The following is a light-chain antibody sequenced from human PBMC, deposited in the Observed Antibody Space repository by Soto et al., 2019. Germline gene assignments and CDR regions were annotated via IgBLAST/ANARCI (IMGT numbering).Light chain of an antibody. CDR3: QHRANWPLT. Sequence: EVVLTQSPATLSLSPGDRATLSCRASHPVSSTFLAWYQQQPGQAPRLLIYGASSRATGIPDRFSGSGSGTDFTLTISSLEPEDFALYYCQHRANWPLTFGGGTKVDIK. CDR2: GAS. CDR1: HPVSSTF. V-gene: IGKV3D-20*02. J-gene: IGKJ4*01.